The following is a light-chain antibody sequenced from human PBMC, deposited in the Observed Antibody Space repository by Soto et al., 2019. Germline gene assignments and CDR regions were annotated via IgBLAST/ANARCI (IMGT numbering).Light chain of an antibody. V-gene: IGKV1-9*01. CDR1: QDISTS. Sequence: DIQLTQSPSFLSASVGDRVTVSCRASQDISTSLAWFQQKAGKVPQLLVYPASTLQDGVPSRFSGSGSGTYFTLTITSLQSEDFAVYYCQEYDNWPPWTFGQGTKVEI. J-gene: IGKJ1*01. CDR3: QEYDNWPPWT. CDR2: PAS.